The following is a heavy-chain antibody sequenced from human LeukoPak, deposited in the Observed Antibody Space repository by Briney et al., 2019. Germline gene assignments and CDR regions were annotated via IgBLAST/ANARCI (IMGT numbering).Heavy chain of an antibody. J-gene: IGHJ4*02. CDR1: GGSISSGGYY. Sequence: SQTLSLTCTVSGGSISSGGYYWSWIRQHPGKGLEWIGYIYYSGSTYYNPSLKSRVTISVDTSKNQFSLKLSSVTAADTAVYYCARGYSGSYGRFDYWGQGTLVTVSS. V-gene: IGHV4-31*03. D-gene: IGHD1-26*01. CDR2: IYYSGST. CDR3: ARGYSGSYGRFDY.